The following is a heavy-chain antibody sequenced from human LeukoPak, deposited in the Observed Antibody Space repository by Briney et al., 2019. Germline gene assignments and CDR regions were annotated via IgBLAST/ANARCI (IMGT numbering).Heavy chain of an antibody. CDR2: IHYSGST. Sequence: SETLSLTCTVSGGTISSYYWNWIRQPPGKGLEWIGYIHYSGSTKYNPSLKSRVTISVDTSKNQFSLKLSSVTAADTAVYYCARLGPHSSGYFDSWGQGTLVTVSS. CDR1: GGTISSYY. CDR3: ARLGPHSSGYFDS. V-gene: IGHV4-59*08. D-gene: IGHD6-25*01. J-gene: IGHJ4*02.